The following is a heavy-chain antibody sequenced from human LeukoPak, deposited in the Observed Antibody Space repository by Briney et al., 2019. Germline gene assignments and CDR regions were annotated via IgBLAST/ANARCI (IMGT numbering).Heavy chain of an antibody. CDR2: IYYSGST. J-gene: IGHJ6*02. D-gene: IGHD3-10*01. V-gene: IGHV4-31*11. CDR3: ARVSSGYGMDV. CDR1: GGSFSGYY. Sequence: SETLSLTCAVYGGSFSGYYWSWIRQHPGKGLEWIGYIYYSGSTYYNPSLKSRVTISVDTSKNQFSLKLSSVTAADTAVYYCARVSSGYGMDVWGHGTTVTVSS.